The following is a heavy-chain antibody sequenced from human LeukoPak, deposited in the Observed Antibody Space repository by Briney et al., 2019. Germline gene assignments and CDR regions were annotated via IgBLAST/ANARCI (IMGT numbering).Heavy chain of an antibody. J-gene: IGHJ4*02. CDR3: ARDADSGYLRLPVY. D-gene: IGHD5-12*01. CDR1: GGTFSSYA. CDR2: IIPIFGTA. V-gene: IGHV1-69*05. Sequence: GASVKVSCKASGGTFSSYAISWVRQAPGQGLEWMGGIIPIFGTANYAQKFQGRVTITTDESTSTAYMELSSLRSEDTAVYYCARDADSGYLRLPVYWGQGILVTVSS.